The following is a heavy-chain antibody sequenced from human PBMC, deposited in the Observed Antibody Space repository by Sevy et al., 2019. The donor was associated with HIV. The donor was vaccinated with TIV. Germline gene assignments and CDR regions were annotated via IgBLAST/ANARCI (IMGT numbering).Heavy chain of an antibody. CDR1: GASISSSGYY. V-gene: IGHV4-39*01. CDR2: INYGGIT. J-gene: IGHJ4*02. CDR3: VGPKLTYTNGWHYFDY. D-gene: IGHD6-25*01. Sequence: SETLSITCTVSGASISSSGYYWGWIRQPPGKGLEWIASINYGGITFYNPSLKTRVTISADTSKNQFSLRLSSVTAADSAISFCVGPKLTYTNGWHYFDYWGQGTVVTVSS.